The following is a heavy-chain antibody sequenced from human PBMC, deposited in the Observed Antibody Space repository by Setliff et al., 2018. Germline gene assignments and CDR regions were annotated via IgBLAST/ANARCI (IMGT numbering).Heavy chain of an antibody. CDR3: ASGGAGFFTSGR. D-gene: IGHD3-3*01. J-gene: IGHJ4*02. CDR2: IKQDGSET. Sequence: LRLSCVGSGFTFSDYWMSWVRQAPGKGLEWVAIIKQDGSETVYADSVKGRLTISRDNAKNSLYLQMNSLRAEDTAVYYCASGGAGFFTSGRWGQGTLVTVSS. V-gene: IGHV3-7*03. CDR1: GFTFSDYW.